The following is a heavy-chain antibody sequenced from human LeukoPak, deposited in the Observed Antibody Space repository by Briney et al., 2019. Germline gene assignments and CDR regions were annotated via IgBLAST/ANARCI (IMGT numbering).Heavy chain of an antibody. CDR1: GFPLSRSA. Sequence: GGSLRLSCAASGFPLSRSAMSWVRQAPGKGLEWVSFISTSSSYIHNADSVKGRFTISRDNAENSLYLQMNSLGAEDTAVYYCARAAIAAARIYYYMDVWGKGTTVTVSS. CDR2: ISTSSSYI. CDR3: ARAAIAAARIYYYMDV. V-gene: IGHV3-21*01. J-gene: IGHJ6*03. D-gene: IGHD6-13*01.